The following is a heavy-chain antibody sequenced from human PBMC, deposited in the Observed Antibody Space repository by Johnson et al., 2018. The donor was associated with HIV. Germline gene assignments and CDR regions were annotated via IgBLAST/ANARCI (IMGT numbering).Heavy chain of an antibody. Sequence: VQLVESGGGLVKPGGSLRLSCAASGFTFSSYDMHWVRQATGKGLEWVSAIGTAGDTYYPGSVKGRFTISRENAKNSLYLQMNSLGAGDTAVYYCARGPPLQWELRGNAFDIWGQGTMVTVSS. CDR1: GFTFSSYD. CDR2: IGTAGDT. CDR3: ARGPPLQWELRGNAFDI. J-gene: IGHJ3*02. V-gene: IGHV3-13*01. D-gene: IGHD1-26*01.